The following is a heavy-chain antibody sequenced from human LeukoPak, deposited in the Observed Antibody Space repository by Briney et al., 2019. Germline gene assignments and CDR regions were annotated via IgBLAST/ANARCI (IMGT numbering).Heavy chain of an antibody. CDR3: ARGYSYGYPLGY. Sequence: SQTLSLTCTVSGGSISSGSYCWSCIRQPAGKGLEWIGHIYTSGSTNYNPSLKSRVHISVATSKNQFSLNRSSVTAADTAVYSCARGYSYGYPLGYWGQGTLVTVSS. V-gene: IGHV4-61*09. CDR1: GGSISSGSYC. CDR2: IYTSGST. D-gene: IGHD5-18*01. J-gene: IGHJ4*02.